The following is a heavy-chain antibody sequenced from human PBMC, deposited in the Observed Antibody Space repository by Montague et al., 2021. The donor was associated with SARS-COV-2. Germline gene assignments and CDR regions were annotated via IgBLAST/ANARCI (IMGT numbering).Heavy chain of an antibody. V-gene: IGHV4-61*01. CDR3: AREGSPDTRIRGVLHY. J-gene: IGHJ4*02. D-gene: IGHD3-10*01. CDR2: VHYTGRT. CDR1: LHSISSSSNH. Sequence: SETLSLTCTGDLHSISSSSNHWSGIRKPPGKGLERIGYVHYTGRTKYNPSLKTRVTLSLDTPKNQFSLKLSSVTAADTAVYYCAREGSPDTRIRGVLHYWGQGTLVTVSS.